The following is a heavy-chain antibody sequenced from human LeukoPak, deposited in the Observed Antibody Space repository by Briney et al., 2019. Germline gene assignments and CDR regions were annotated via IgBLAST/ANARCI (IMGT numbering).Heavy chain of an antibody. Sequence: SETLSLTCIVSGGSISSYYWSWIRQPPGKGLEWIGYIYYSGSTNYNPSLKSRVTISVDTSKNQFSLKLSSVTAADTAVYYCARDRGDYLDYYYGMDVWGKGTTVTVSS. CDR1: GGSISSYY. V-gene: IGHV4-59*01. D-gene: IGHD3-10*01. CDR2: IYYSGST. CDR3: ARDRGDYLDYYYGMDV. J-gene: IGHJ6*04.